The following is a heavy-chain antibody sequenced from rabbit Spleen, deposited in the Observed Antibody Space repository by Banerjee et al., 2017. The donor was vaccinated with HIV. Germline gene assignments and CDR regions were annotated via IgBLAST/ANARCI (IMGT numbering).Heavy chain of an antibody. CDR1: GVSFSGSSY. D-gene: IGHD4-2*01. Sequence: QEQLEESGGDLVKPGASLTLTCIASGVSFSGSSYMCWVRQAPGKGLEWIACIDAGSSGFTYFASWAKGRFTISKTSSTTVTLQMTSLTAADTATYFCARDVGRGGDLWGPGTLVTVS. V-gene: IGHV1S45*01. CDR2: IDAGSSGFT. J-gene: IGHJ4*01. CDR3: ARDVGRGGDL.